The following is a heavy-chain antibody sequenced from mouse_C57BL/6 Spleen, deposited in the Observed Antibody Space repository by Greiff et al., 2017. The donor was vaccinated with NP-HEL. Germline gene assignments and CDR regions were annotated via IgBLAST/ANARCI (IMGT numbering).Heavy chain of an antibody. V-gene: IGHV5-4*01. CDR1: GFTFSSYA. D-gene: IGHD1-1*01. J-gene: IGHJ2*01. CDR2: ISDGGSYT. CDR3: ARGILRFDY. Sequence: VQLKESGGGLVKPGGSLKLSCAASGFTFSSYAMSWVRQTPEKRLEWVATISDGGSYTYYPDNVKGRFTISRDNAKNNLYLQMSHLKSEDTAMYYCARGILRFDYWGQGTTLTVSS.